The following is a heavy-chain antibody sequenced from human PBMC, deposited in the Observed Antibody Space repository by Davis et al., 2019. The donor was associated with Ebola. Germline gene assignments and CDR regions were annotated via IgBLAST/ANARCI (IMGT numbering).Heavy chain of an antibody. CDR2: IYPDDSDT. CDR3: VRLTCSTVSCYALDY. Sequence: GESLKISCKGSGYSFTTSYWVAWVRQMPGKGLEWMGIIYPDDSDTRYSPSFEGQITISADKSSNTAYLQWSGLKSSDTAMYYCVRLTCSTVSCYALDYWGQGSLVTVSS. J-gene: IGHJ4*02. D-gene: IGHD3-16*01. CDR1: GYSFTTSYW. V-gene: IGHV5-51*01.